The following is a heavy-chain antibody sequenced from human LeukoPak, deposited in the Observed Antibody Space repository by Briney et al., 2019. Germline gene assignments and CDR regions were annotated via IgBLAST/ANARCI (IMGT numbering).Heavy chain of an antibody. J-gene: IGHJ2*01. CDR1: GGTFSSYA. CDR2: IIPIFGTA. D-gene: IGHD6-19*01. V-gene: IGHV1-69*06. Sequence: SVKVSCKASGGTFSSYAISWVRQAPGQGLEWMGGIIPIFGTANYAQKFQGRVTITADKSTSTAYMELSSLRSEDTAVYYCARDAGYSSGWRYWYFDLWGRGTLVTVSS. CDR3: ARDAGYSSGWRYWYFDL.